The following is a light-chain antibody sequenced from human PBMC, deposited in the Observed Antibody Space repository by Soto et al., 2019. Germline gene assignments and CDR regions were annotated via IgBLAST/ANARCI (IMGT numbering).Light chain of an antibody. CDR2: EVS. Sequence: QSVLTQPPSASGSPGQSVTISCTGTSSDVCGYNYVSWYQQHPGKAPKLMIYEVSKRPSGVPDRFSGSKSGNTASLTVSGLQAEDEADYYCISYAGSNNWVFGGGTKLTVL. CDR3: ISYAGSNNWV. CDR1: SSDVCGYNY. V-gene: IGLV2-8*01. J-gene: IGLJ3*02.